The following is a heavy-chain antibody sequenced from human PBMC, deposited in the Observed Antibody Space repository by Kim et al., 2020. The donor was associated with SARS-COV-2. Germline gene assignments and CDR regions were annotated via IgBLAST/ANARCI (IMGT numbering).Heavy chain of an antibody. J-gene: IGHJ2*01. CDR2: INPSGGST. Sequence: ASVKVSCKASGYTFTSYYMHCVRQAPGQGLEWMGIINPSGGSTSYAQKFQGRVTMTRDTSTSTVYMELSRLRSEDTAVYYCAKDPPYYDILTGYRNNWYFDLCGRGTLVTISS. V-gene: IGHV1-46*01. CDR3: AKDPPYYDILTGYRNNWYFDL. CDR1: GYTFTSYY. D-gene: IGHD3-9*01.